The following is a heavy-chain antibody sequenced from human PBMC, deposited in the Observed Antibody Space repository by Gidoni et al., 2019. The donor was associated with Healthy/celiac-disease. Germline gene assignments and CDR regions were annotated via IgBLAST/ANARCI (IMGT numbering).Heavy chain of an antibody. V-gene: IGHV4-39*01. CDR3: ARRDDFWSGSNWFDP. J-gene: IGHJ5*02. CDR2: IYYSGST. D-gene: IGHD3-3*01. CDR1: GGAISSSSYY. Sequence: QLQLQESGPGLVKPSETLSLTCTVSGGAISSSSYYWGWIRQPPGKGLEWIGSIYYSGSTYYNPSLQSRVTISVDTSKTQFSLKLSSVTAADTAVYYCARRDDFWSGSNWFDPWGQGTLVTVSS.